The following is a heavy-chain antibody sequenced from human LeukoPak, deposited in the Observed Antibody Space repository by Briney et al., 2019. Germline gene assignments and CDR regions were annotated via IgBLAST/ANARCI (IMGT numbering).Heavy chain of an antibody. J-gene: IGHJ3*02. CDR2: INAGNGNT. V-gene: IGHV1-3*01. Sequence: ASVKVSCKASGYTFTSYAMHWVRQAPGQRLEWMGWINAGNGNTKYSQKFQGRVTITRDTSASTAYMELSSLRSEDTAVYYCAIYDSSGYRAFDIWGQGTMVTVSS. CDR1: GYTFTSYA. D-gene: IGHD3-22*01. CDR3: AIYDSSGYRAFDI.